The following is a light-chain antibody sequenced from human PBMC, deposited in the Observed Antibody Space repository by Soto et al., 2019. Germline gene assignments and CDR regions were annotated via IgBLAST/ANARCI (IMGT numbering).Light chain of an antibody. CDR2: DVS. V-gene: IGLV2-14*01. J-gene: IGLJ2*01. CDR3: SSYTSSNTLV. Sequence: QSALTQPASVSGSPGQSITLSCTGTSSDVGAYNYVSWYQQHPGKAPKLMIYDVSTRPSGVSNRFSGSKSGNTASLTISGLQAEDEADYYCSSYTSSNTLVFGGGTKLTVL. CDR1: SSDVGAYNY.